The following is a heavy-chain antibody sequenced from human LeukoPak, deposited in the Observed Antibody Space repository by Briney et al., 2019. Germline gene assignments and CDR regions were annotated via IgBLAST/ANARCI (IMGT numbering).Heavy chain of an antibody. CDR1: GGTFSSYA. J-gene: IGHJ4*02. CDR3: ARDVRYYGSGSYDDY. CDR2: IIPIFCTA. V-gene: IGHV1-69*05. D-gene: IGHD3-10*01. Sequence: SVKVSCKASGGTFSSYAISWVRQAPGQGLEWMGGIIPIFCTANYAQKFQGRVTITTDESTSTAYMELSSLRSEETAVYYCARDVRYYGSGSYDDYWGQGTLVTVSS.